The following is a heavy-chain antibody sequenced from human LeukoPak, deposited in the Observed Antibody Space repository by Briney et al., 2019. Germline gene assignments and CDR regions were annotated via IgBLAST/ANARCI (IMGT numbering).Heavy chain of an antibody. Sequence: GGSLRLSCAASGFIFSSYDMNWVRQAPGQGLEWVSYISSSGSDIYYADSVKGRFTISRDNAKNSLYLQMNSLRAEDTAVYYCARDQYGSGDGYYMDVWGKGTTVTISS. J-gene: IGHJ6*03. CDR3: ARDQYGSGDGYYMDV. D-gene: IGHD3-10*01. CDR2: ISSSGSDI. V-gene: IGHV3-48*03. CDR1: GFIFSSYD.